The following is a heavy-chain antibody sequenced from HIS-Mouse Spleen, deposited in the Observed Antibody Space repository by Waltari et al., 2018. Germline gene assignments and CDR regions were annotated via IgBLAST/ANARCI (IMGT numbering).Heavy chain of an antibody. CDR3: ARPTGRNWGDAFDI. Sequence: QVQLVQSGAEVKKPGSSVKVSCKASGGTFSSYAISWVRQAAGQGLEWMGGIITIFGTAKYAQKFQGRVTITADESTSTAYMELSSLRSEDTAVYYCARPTGRNWGDAFDIWGQGTMVTVSS. D-gene: IGHD7-27*01. CDR2: IITIFGTA. V-gene: IGHV1-69*01. CDR1: GGTFSSYA. J-gene: IGHJ3*02.